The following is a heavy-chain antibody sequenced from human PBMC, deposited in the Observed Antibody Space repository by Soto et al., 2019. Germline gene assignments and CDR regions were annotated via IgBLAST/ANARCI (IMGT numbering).Heavy chain of an antibody. Sequence: SETLSLTCTVSGGSISTRSSYWGWIRQPPGKGLEWIGSIYHIGNTYYNPSLKSRVTISVDTSKNQFSLKLSSVTAADTAVYYCARMEPLGFWSVSKIRFDPWGQGTLVTVSS. V-gene: IGHV4-39*01. CDR1: GGSISTRSSY. D-gene: IGHD3-3*01. CDR2: IYHIGNT. CDR3: ARMEPLGFWSVSKIRFDP. J-gene: IGHJ5*02.